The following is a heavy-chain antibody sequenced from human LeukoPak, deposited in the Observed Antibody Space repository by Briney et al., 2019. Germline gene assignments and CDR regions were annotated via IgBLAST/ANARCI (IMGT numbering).Heavy chain of an antibody. CDR3: AKSSTSGSSLDY. J-gene: IGHJ4*02. Sequence: PGGSLRLSCAASGFTFSSYWMSWVRQAPGKGLEWVSTITTTGDTTYYADSVRGRFTISRDNSKNTMYLHMNSLRAEDTAEYYCAKSSTSGSSLDYWGQGTLVTVSS. CDR2: ITTTGDTT. V-gene: IGHV3-23*01. D-gene: IGHD3-10*01. CDR1: GFTFSSYW.